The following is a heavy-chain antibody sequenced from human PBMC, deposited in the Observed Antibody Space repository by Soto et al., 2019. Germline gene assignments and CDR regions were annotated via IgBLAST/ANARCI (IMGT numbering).Heavy chain of an antibody. J-gene: IGHJ3*02. D-gene: IGHD3-16*01. CDR3: ARESYYDYIWGGSGYGAFDI. V-gene: IGHV3-66*01. Sequence: GGSLRLSCAASGFTVSSNYMSWVRQAPGKGLEWVSVIYSGGSTYYADSVKGRFTISRDNSKNTLYLQMNSLRAEDTAVYYCARESYYDYIWGGSGYGAFDIWGQGTMVTVSS. CDR2: IYSGGST. CDR1: GFTVSSNY.